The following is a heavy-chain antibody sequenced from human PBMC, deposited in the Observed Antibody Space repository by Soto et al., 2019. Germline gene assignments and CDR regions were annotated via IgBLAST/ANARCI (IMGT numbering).Heavy chain of an antibody. V-gene: IGHV4-30-4*01. CDR2: VYYTGKT. D-gene: IGHD2-2*01. CDR3: GRDLTSNANCIDP. Sequence: SETLSLTCSVSGDYIHVGGYYWTWIRQRPGKGLEWMGYVYYTGKTYYNPSLESRLTMSVDRSKNQFSLRLTSVTAADTAVYFCGRDLTSNANCIDPWGQGTLVTVSS. J-gene: IGHJ5*02. CDR1: GDYIHVGGYY.